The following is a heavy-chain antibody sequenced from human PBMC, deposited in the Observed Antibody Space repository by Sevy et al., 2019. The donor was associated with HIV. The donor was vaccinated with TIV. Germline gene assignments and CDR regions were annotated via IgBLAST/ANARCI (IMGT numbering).Heavy chain of an antibody. CDR2: ISSTSSCI. V-gene: IGHV3-48*02. CDR3: ARRVTGYWYYDL. CDR1: GFTFSSYS. Sequence: GGSLRLSCPASGFTFSSYSMNWVRQAPGKGLEWVSYISSTSSCIYYADSVKGRLTISRDNAKNSLSLQMNSLRDEDTAVYYCARRVTGYWYYDLWGRGTLVTVSS. J-gene: IGHJ2*01. D-gene: IGHD2-21*02.